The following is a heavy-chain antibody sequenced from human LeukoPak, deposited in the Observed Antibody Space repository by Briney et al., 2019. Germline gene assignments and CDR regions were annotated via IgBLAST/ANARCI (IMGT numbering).Heavy chain of an antibody. CDR2: ISPYNGNT. V-gene: IGHV1-18*01. D-gene: IGHD3-22*01. J-gene: IGHJ4*02. CDR1: GYTFTSYG. Sequence: ASVKVSCKASGYTFTSYGISWVRQAPGQGLEWMGWISPYNGNTNYAQKLQGRVTMTTDTSTSTAYMELRSLRSDDTAVYYCARGPRGYYYDSSGPYGYWGQGTLVTVSS. CDR3: ARGPRGYYYDSSGPYGY.